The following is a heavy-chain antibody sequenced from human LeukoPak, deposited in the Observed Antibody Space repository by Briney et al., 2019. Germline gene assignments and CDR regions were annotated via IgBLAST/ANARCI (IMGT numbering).Heavy chain of an antibody. J-gene: IGHJ4*02. D-gene: IGHD6-13*01. V-gene: IGHV3-20*04. Sequence: GGSMRLSCAASGFTFNDYGMSWVRQAPGKGLEWVSGIYWNGGSTGYADSVKGRFTISRDNSKNTLYLQMNSLRAEDTAVYYCAKSSISAGDFFDYWGQGTLVTVSS. CDR1: GFTFNDYG. CDR2: IYWNGGST. CDR3: AKSSISAGDFFDY.